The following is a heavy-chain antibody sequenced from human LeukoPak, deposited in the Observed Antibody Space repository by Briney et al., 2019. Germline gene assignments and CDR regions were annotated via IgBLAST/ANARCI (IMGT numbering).Heavy chain of an antibody. CDR2: IYYSGST. V-gene: IGHV4-34*01. D-gene: IGHD4-11*01. J-gene: IGHJ4*02. CDR3: ARRRAPHDYTNLVPFDY. CDR1: GGSFSGYY. Sequence: PSETLSLTCAVYGGSFSGYYWSWIRQPPGKGLEWIGSIYYSGSTYYNPSLKSRVTISVDTSKNQFSLKLSSVTAADTAVYYCARRRAPHDYTNLVPFDYWGQGTLVTVSS.